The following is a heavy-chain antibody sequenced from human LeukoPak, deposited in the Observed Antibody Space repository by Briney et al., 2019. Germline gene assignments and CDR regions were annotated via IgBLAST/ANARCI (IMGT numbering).Heavy chain of an antibody. V-gene: IGHV3-30*18. D-gene: IGHD2-21*02. J-gene: IGHJ4*02. Sequence: AGRSLRLSCAASGFTFSSYGMHWVRQAPGKGLEWVAVISYDGSNKYYADSVKGRFTISRDNSKNTLYLQMNSLRAEDTAVYYCAKDQKDLGTADYWGQGTLVTVSS. CDR2: ISYDGSNK. CDR1: GFTFSSYG. CDR3: AKDQKDLGTADY.